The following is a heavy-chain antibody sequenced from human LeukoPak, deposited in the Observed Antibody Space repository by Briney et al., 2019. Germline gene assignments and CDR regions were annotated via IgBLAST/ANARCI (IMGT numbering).Heavy chain of an antibody. V-gene: IGHV3-23*01. D-gene: IGHD6-13*01. J-gene: IGHJ3*02. CDR1: GFTFSSYA. CDR2: ISGSGGST. Sequence: GGSLRLSCAASGFTFSSYAMSWVRQAPGKGLEWVSAISGSGGSTYYADSVKGRFTISRDNSKNTLYLQMNSLRAEDTAVYYCARGSSWYQNAFGIWGQGTMVTVSS. CDR3: ARGSSWYQNAFGI.